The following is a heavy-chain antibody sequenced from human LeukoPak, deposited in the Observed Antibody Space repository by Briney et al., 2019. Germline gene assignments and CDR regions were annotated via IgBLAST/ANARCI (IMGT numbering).Heavy chain of an antibody. CDR2: TYYRSKGFN. D-gene: IGHD1-26*01. Sequence: SQTLSLTYAISGDSVSSKSAAWHWLRQSPSRGLEWLGRTYYRSKGFNDYAVSVKSRITVNPHTSKNQFSLQLNSVTPEDTAVYYCARDSGNYHFDSWGQGTLVTVSS. V-gene: IGHV6-1*01. J-gene: IGHJ4*02. CDR3: ARDSGNYHFDS. CDR1: GDSVSSKSAA.